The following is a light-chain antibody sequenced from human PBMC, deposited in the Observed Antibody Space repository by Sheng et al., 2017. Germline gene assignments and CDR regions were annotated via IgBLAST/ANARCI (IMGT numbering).Light chain of an antibody. Sequence: EIVMTQSPGTLSVSPGERATLSCRASQSVSTYLAWYQQKPGQAPRLLIYAASSLQSGVPSRFSGSGSGTDFTLTINSLQPEDSATYYCQQSSSPLYTFGQGTKLEIK. CDR3: QQSSSPLYT. J-gene: IGKJ2*01. V-gene: IGKV3-15*01. CDR2: AAS. CDR1: QSVSTY.